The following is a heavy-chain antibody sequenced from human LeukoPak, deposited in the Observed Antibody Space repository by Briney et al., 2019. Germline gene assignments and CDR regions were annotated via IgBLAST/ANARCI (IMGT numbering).Heavy chain of an antibody. CDR3: ARFTVTTPYYFDY. Sequence: ASVKVSCKASGYTFTDYAMSWVRQAPGQGLESMGWINTGTGNPTYAQDFTGRFVFSLDTSVSTAYLQISSLKAEDTAVYCCARFTVTTPYYFDYWGQGTLVTVSS. CDR2: INTGTGNP. J-gene: IGHJ4*02. D-gene: IGHD4-17*01. CDR1: GYTFTDYA. V-gene: IGHV7-4-1*02.